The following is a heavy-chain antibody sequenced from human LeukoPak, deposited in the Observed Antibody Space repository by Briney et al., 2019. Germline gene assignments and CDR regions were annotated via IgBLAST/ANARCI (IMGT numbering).Heavy chain of an antibody. V-gene: IGHV3-23*01. J-gene: IGHJ1*01. CDR1: GFTFSSYW. CDR2: ISGRGGST. D-gene: IGHD3-22*01. CDR3: AKAFPYYYDSSGYYYAEYFQH. Sequence: GGSLRLSCAASGFTFSSYWMSWVRQAPGKGLEWVSAISGRGGSTNYADSVKGRFTIYRDNSKTTLYLQMNSPRAEDTAVYYCAKAFPYYYDSSGYYYAEYFQHWGQGTLVTVSS.